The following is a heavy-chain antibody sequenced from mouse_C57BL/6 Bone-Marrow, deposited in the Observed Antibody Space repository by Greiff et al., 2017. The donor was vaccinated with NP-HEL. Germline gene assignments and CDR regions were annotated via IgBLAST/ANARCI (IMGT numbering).Heavy chain of an antibody. CDR2: IRYSGST. V-gene: IGHV3-1*01. Sequence: EVQLVVSGPGMVKPSQSLSLTCTVTGYSITSGYDWHWIRHFPGNKLEWMGYIRYSGSTNYNPSLKSRISITHDTSKNHFFLKLNSVTTEDTATYYCARGGYLYYFDYWGQGTTLTVSS. CDR3: ARGGYLYYFDY. J-gene: IGHJ2*01. CDR1: GYSITSGYD. D-gene: IGHD2-2*01.